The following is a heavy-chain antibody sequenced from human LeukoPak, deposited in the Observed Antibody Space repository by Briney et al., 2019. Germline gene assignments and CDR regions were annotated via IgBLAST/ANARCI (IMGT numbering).Heavy chain of an antibody. CDR1: GGSLSNGDSY. Sequence: SETPSLTCSVSGGSLSNGDSYWSWIRQHPGKGLEWMGSIYNSVATDYNPSLRSRVTMSVDTSKNQFSLNLSSVTAADTAVYYCAKGRVPAYWGQGTLVTVSS. CDR3: AKGRVPAY. V-gene: IGHV4-31*02. D-gene: IGHD3-10*01. CDR2: IYNSVAT. J-gene: IGHJ4*02.